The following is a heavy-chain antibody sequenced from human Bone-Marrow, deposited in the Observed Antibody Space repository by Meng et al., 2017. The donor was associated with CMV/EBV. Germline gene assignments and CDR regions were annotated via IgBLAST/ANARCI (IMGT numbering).Heavy chain of an antibody. D-gene: IGHD3-16*01. CDR2: ISGSGGST. V-gene: IGHV3-23*01. J-gene: IGHJ6*02. CDR3: AKDQLGGIRYYYNYGMDV. CDR1: GFTFSSYA. Sequence: GESLKISCAASGFTFSSYALSWVRQAPGKGLDWVSAISGSGGSTYYADSVKGRFTISRDNSKNTLYLQMNSLRAEDTAVYYCAKDQLGGIRYYYNYGMDVWGQGTTVTVSS.